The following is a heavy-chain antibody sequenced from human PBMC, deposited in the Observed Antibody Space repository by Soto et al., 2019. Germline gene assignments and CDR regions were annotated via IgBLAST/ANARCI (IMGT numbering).Heavy chain of an antibody. J-gene: IGHJ5*02. Sequence: GGSLRLSCAASGFTFSSYAMSWVRQAPGKGLEWVSAISGSGGSTYYADSVKGRFTISRDNSKNTLYLQMNSLRAEDTAVYYCAKDHPDIVVVPALGLDWFDPWGQGTLVTVSS. V-gene: IGHV3-23*01. CDR1: GFTFSSYA. CDR3: AKDHPDIVVVPALGLDWFDP. D-gene: IGHD2-2*01. CDR2: ISGSGGST.